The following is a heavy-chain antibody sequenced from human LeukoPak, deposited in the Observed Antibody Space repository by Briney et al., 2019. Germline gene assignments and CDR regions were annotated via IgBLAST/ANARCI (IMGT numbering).Heavy chain of an antibody. J-gene: IGHJ4*02. CDR2: ISGSGGGT. D-gene: IGHD6-13*01. CDR3: ASSWYYFDY. CDR1: GFTFSSYT. V-gene: IGHV3-23*01. Sequence: GGSLRLSCAASGFTFSSYTMSWVRQAPGKGLEWVSGISGSGGGTYYADSVKGRFTISRDNSKNTLYLQMNSLRAEDTAVYYCASSWYYFDYWGQGTLVTVSS.